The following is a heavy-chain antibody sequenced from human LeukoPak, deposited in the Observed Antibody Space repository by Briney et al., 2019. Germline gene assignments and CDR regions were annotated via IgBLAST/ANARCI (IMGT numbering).Heavy chain of an antibody. CDR3: ARVGKKMATIPFDY. Sequence: ASVKVSCKASGYTFTSYGISWVRQAPGQGLEWMGWISAYNGNTNYAQKLQGRVTMTTDTSTSTAYTELRSLRSDDTAVYYCARVGKKMATIPFDYWGQGTLVTVSS. D-gene: IGHD5-24*01. V-gene: IGHV1-18*01. J-gene: IGHJ4*02. CDR1: GYTFTSYG. CDR2: ISAYNGNT.